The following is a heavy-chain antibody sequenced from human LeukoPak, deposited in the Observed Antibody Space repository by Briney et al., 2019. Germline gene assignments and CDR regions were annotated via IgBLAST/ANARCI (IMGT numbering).Heavy chain of an antibody. CDR2: ISAYNGNT. V-gene: IGHV1-18*01. CDR3: ARDVGDIVTIPAAISVP. CDR1: GYTFSSYG. D-gene: IGHD2-2*01. J-gene: IGHJ5*02. Sequence: GASVKVSCKASGYTFSSYGISWVRQAPGQGLEWMGWISAYNGNTNYAQMVQGRVTITTDTSTSTAYMEVRSLRSDDTAMYYCARDVGDIVTIPAAISVPWGQGTLVTVSS.